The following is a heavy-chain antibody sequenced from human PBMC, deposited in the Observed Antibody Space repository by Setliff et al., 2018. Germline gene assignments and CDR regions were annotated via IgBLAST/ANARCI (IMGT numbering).Heavy chain of an antibody. CDR3: ARGGGYNSGSYQGGFYYMDV. J-gene: IGHJ6*03. D-gene: IGHD6-19*01. CDR2: INHSGSS. CDR1: GGSFSDYH. V-gene: IGHV4-34*01. Sequence: PSETLSLTCAVYGGSFSDYHWSWIRQTPGKGLEWIGKINHSGSSTYNPSLKSRVTISLYTSKSQFSLTLSPVTAADTAVHYCARGGGYNSGSYQGGFYYMDVWGEGTTVTVSS.